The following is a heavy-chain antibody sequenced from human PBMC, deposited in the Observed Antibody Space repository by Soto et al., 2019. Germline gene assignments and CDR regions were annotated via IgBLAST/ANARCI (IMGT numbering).Heavy chain of an antibody. CDR2: IIPIFGTA. J-gene: IGHJ4*02. Sequence: QVQLVQSGAEVKKPGSSVKGSCTDSGGPFSNYAIIWVRQAPGQGLECIGGIIPIFGTANYPQKFQGRVTITADESSSTAYMDLSSLTSEDTAVYYCARASIAALQLYYFDHWGQGTLVTVSS. D-gene: IGHD6-13*01. CDR1: GGPFSNYA. V-gene: IGHV1-69*01. CDR3: ARASIAALQLYYFDH.